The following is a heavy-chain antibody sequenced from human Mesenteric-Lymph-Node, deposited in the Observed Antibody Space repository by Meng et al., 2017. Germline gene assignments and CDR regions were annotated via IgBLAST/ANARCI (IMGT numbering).Heavy chain of an antibody. D-gene: IGHD3-16*01. CDR1: GFTFSSYS. V-gene: IGHV3-21*01. J-gene: IGHJ4*02. CDR3: ARGRLGTFDY. Sequence: GESLKISCAASGFTFSSYSMNWVRRAPGKGLEWVSSISSSSSYIYYADSVKGRFTISRDNAKNSLYLQMNSLRAEDTAVYYCARGRLGTFDYWGQGTLVTVSS. CDR2: ISSSSSYI.